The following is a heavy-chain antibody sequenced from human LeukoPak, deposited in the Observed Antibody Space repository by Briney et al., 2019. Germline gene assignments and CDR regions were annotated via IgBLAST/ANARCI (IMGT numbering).Heavy chain of an antibody. J-gene: IGHJ3*02. V-gene: IGHV1-24*01. Sequence: GASVKVSCKVSGYTLIELSMHWVRQAPGKGLEWMGGFDPEDGETIYAQKFQGRVTMTEDTSTDTAYMELSSLRSEDTAVYYCAARIWFGEFSNAFDIWGQGTMVTVSS. CDR1: GYTLIELS. CDR2: FDPEDGET. D-gene: IGHD3-10*01. CDR3: AARIWFGEFSNAFDI.